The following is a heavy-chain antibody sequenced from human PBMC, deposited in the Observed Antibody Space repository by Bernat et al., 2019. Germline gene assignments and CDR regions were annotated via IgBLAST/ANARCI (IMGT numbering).Heavy chain of an antibody. J-gene: IGHJ3*02. CDR1: GGTFSSYA. D-gene: IGHD3-10*02. CDR2: IIPILGTA. V-gene: IGHV1-69*01. Sequence: QVQLVQSGAEVKKPGSSVKVSCKASGGTFSSYAISWVRQAPGQGLEWMGGIIPILGTANYAQKFQVRVTITADESTSTAYMELSSLRSEDTAVYYCALSITMYSFDIWGQGTMVTVSS. CDR3: ALSITMYSFDI.